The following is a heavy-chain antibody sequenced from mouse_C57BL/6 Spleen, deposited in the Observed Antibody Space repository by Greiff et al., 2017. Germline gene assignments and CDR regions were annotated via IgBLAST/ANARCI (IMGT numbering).Heavy chain of an antibody. J-gene: IGHJ1*03. V-gene: IGHV5-16*01. CDR1: GFTFSDYY. CDR2: INSEGSRT. D-gene: IGHD1-1*01. Sequence: EVHLVESEGGLVQPGSSMKLSCKASGFTFSDYYMPWVRQVPEKGLEWVATINSEGSRTYYLDSLKSRFIISRDNAKNILYLQMSSLKSEDTATYYCARDGDYYGSSWYFDVWGTGTTVTVSS. CDR3: ARDGDYYGSSWYFDV.